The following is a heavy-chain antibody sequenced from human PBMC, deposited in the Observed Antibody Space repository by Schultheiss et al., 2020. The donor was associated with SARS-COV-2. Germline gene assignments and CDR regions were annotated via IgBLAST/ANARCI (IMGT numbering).Heavy chain of an antibody. Sequence: ASVKVSCKASGYTFTGYYMHWVRQAPGQGLEWMGRINPNSGGTNYAQKFQGRVTMTRDTSISTAYMELSRLRSDDTAVYYCAATLYCSSTSCFGMDVWGQGTTVTVSS. CDR2: INPNSGGT. V-gene: IGHV1-2*06. D-gene: IGHD2-2*01. CDR3: AATLYCSSTSCFGMDV. CDR1: GYTFTGYY. J-gene: IGHJ6*02.